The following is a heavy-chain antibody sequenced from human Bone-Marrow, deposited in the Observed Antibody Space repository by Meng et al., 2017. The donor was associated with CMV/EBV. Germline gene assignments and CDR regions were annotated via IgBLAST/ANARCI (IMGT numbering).Heavy chain of an antibody. CDR1: GGTFSSYA. CDR3: ARDYGGARGAFDI. Sequence: SVKVSCKASGGTFSSYAISWVRQAPGQGLEWMGGIIPILGIANYAQKFQGRVTITADKSTSTAYMELSSLRSEDTAVYYCARDYGGARGAFDIWGQGAMVTVSS. CDR2: IIPILGIA. D-gene: IGHD4-23*01. V-gene: IGHV1-69*10. J-gene: IGHJ3*02.